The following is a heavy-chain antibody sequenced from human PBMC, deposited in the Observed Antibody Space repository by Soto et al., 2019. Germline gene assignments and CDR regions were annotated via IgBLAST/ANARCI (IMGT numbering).Heavy chain of an antibody. CDR2: ISAYNGNT. CDR3: ARRGYSSSWYYYYYYGMDV. Sequence: GASVKVSCKASGYTFTSYGISWVRQAPGQRLEWMGWISAYNGNTNYAQKLQGRVTMTTDTSTSTAYMELSSLRSEDTAVYYCARRGYSSSWYYYYYYGMDVWGQGTTVTVSS. CDR1: GYTFTSYG. D-gene: IGHD6-13*01. V-gene: IGHV1-18*01. J-gene: IGHJ6*02.